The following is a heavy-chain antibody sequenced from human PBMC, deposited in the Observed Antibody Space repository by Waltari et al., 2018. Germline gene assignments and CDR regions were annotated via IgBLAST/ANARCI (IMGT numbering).Heavy chain of an antibody. CDR3: AKDYGGGPRGPVDY. CDR2: ISGSGGST. CDR1: GFTFGRYA. Sequence: EVQLVESGGGLVQPGGSLRLSCAASGFTFGRYAMSWLRQAPGKGLEWVSAISGSGGSTYYADSVKGRFTISRDNSKNTLYLQMNSLRAEDTAVYYCAKDYGGGPRGPVDYWGQGTLVTVSS. J-gene: IGHJ4*02. V-gene: IGHV3-23*04. D-gene: IGHD3-16*01.